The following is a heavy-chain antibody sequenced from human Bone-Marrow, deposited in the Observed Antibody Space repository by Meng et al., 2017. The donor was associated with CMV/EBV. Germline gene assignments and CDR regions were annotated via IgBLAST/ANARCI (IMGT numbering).Heavy chain of an antibody. D-gene: IGHD2-2*03. CDR2: IIPILGIA. CDR3: AREGGYCSSTSCYPSYYYYGMDV. Sequence: SVKVSCKASGGTFSSYTISWVRQAPGQGLEWMGRIIPILGIANYAQKFQGRVTITADRSTSTAYMELSRLRSEDTAVYYCAREGGYCSSTSCYPSYYYYGMDVWGQGTTVTVSS. CDR1: GGTFSSYT. J-gene: IGHJ6*02. V-gene: IGHV1-69*04.